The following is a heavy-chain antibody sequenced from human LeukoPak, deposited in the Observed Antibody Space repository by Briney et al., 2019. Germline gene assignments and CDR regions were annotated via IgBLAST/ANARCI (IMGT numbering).Heavy chain of an antibody. D-gene: IGHD4-23*01. Sequence: PGRSLRLSCAASGFTFRNFGMHWVRQAPGKGLEWVAVIWYDGSNKYYADSVKGRFAISRDNSKNTLYLQMNSLRAEDTAVYYCVRDREVKYFDSWGQGTLVTVSS. CDR2: IWYDGSNK. CDR1: GFTFRNFG. CDR3: VRDREVKYFDS. V-gene: IGHV3-33*01. J-gene: IGHJ4*02.